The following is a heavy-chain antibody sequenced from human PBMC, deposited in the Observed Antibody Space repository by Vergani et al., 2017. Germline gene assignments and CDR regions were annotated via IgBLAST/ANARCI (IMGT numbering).Heavy chain of an antibody. J-gene: IGHJ3*02. CDR3: ARGSTHWKQGAFDI. Sequence: QVQLQESGPGLVKASQTLSLTCSVSGAYVGSGGYYWSWVRQRPGMGLDWIGYIYYSGTTYYNPSLESRLTISLDTSENHLSLKLTSVTAADTAIYFCARGSTHWKQGAFDIWGQGTLVTVSS. CDR1: GAYVGSGGYY. V-gene: IGHV4-31*03. D-gene: IGHD1-1*01. CDR2: IYYSGTT.